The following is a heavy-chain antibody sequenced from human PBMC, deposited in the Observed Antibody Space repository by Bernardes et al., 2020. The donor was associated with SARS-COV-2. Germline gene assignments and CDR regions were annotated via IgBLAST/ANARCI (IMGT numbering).Heavy chain of an antibody. Sequence: SGRTLDKPTQTLTLTCTFTGFSLSTSGVGVGWIRQHPGKALEWPEPIYRDDDKRYSPSLKSRRTITRDTSKNQVVLTMTNMDPVDTATYYCAHRRYCSSTIFHNWFDPWSQGTLVTVSS. CDR2: IYRDDDK. CDR1: GFSLSTSGVG. CDR3: AHRRYCSSTIFHNWFDP. J-gene: IGHJ5*02. V-gene: IGHV2-5*02. D-gene: IGHD2-2*01.